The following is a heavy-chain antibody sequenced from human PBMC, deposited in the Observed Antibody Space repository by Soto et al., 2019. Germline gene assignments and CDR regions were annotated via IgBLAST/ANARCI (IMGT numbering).Heavy chain of an antibody. D-gene: IGHD3-22*01. J-gene: IGHJ4*02. V-gene: IGHV3-20*04. CDR2: INWNGGST. Sequence: EVQLVESGGGVVRPGGSLRLSCAASGFTFDDYGMSWVRQAPGKGLEWVSGINWNGGSTGYADSVKGRFTISRDNAKISLYLQMNSLRAEDTALYYCARESYDSSGYYQTHPFDYWGQGTLVTVSS. CDR3: ARESYDSSGYYQTHPFDY. CDR1: GFTFDDYG.